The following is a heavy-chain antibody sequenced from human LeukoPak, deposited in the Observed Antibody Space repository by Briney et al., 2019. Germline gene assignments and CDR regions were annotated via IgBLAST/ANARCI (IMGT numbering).Heavy chain of an antibody. CDR2: ISSSSSFR. CDR1: GFNFSSYS. Sequence: GGSLRLSCAASGFNFSSYSMNWVRQAPGKGLEWVSSISSSSSFRYYADSVKGRFTISRDNAKNSLYLQMNSLRAEDTAVYYCARAHHSAGLWGQGTLVTVSS. D-gene: IGHD1-14*01. V-gene: IGHV3-21*01. J-gene: IGHJ4*02. CDR3: ARAHHSAGL.